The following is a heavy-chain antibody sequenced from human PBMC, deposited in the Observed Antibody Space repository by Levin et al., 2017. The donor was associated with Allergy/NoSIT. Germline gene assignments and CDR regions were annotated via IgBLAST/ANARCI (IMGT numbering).Heavy chain of an antibody. Sequence: GESLKISCKASGYTFTSYGISWVRQAPGQGLEWMGWISAYNGNTNYAQKLQGRVTMTTDTSTSTAYMELRSLRSDDTAVYSCARAPGVWYSYGAGSYLSWGQGTLVTVSS. D-gene: IGHD3-10*01. J-gene: IGHJ4*02. CDR1: GYTFTSYG. CDR3: ARAPGVWYSYGAGSYLS. V-gene: IGHV1-18*01. CDR2: ISAYNGNT.